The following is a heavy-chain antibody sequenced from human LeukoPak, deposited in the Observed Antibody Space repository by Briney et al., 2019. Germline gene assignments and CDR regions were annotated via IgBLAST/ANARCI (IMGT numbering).Heavy chain of an antibody. CDR1: GGSINSDY. D-gene: IGHD6-19*01. CDR2: VYHSGST. Sequence: PSETLSLTCTVSGGSINSDYWSWIRQPPGKGLEWIGNVYHSGSTNYNPSVKSRVTISVDTSKNQFSLRVSSVTAADTAVYFYARRSQRRGTPRLVLDSWGQGILVSVSP. J-gene: IGHJ4*02. CDR3: ARRSQRRGTPRLVLDS. V-gene: IGHV4-59*01.